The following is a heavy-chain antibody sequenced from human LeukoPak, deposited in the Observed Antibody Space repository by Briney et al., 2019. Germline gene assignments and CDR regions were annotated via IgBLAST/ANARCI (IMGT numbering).Heavy chain of an antibody. J-gene: IGHJ4*02. CDR3: ARENWVFDY. Sequence: RPSETLSLTCTVSGGSISSYYWSWIRQPPGKGLEWIGYIYYSGSTNYNPSLKSRVTISVDTSKNQISQKVRSVTTADTAVYYCARENWVFDYWGQGILVTVSS. CDR1: GGSISSYY. D-gene: IGHD7-27*01. V-gene: IGHV4-59*12. CDR2: IYYSGST.